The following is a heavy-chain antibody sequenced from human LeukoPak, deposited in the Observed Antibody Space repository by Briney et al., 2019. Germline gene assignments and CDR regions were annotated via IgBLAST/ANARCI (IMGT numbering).Heavy chain of an antibody. CDR2: IKQDGSEG. V-gene: IGHV3-7*01. J-gene: IGHJ4*02. D-gene: IGHD3-22*01. CDR3: ARDSVHGYYDSSGYSALFDY. Sequence: PGGSLRLSCVASAFTFSSYWMSWVRQAPGKGLEWVANIKQDGSEGYYVDSVKGRFTISRDNAKNSLYLQMNSLRAEDTAVYYCARDSVHGYYDSSGYSALFDYWGQGTLVTVSS. CDR1: AFTFSSYW.